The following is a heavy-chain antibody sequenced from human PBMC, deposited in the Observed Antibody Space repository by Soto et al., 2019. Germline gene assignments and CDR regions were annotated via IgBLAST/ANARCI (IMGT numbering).Heavy chain of an antibody. J-gene: IGHJ4*02. CDR3: AHTTYYYDSSGYYPFDY. CDR1: GFSLSTSGVG. V-gene: IGHV2-5*02. Sequence: QITLKESGPTLVKPTQTLPLTCTFSGFSLSTSGVGVGWIRQPPGKALEWLALIYWDDDKRYSPSLKSRLTITKDASKNQVVLTMTNMDPVDTATYYCAHTTYYYDSSGYYPFDYWGQGTLVTVSS. D-gene: IGHD3-22*01. CDR2: IYWDDDK.